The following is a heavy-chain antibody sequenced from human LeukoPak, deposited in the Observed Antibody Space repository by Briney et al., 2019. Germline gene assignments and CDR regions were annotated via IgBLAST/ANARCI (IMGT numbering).Heavy chain of an antibody. D-gene: IGHD6-13*01. CDR3: AKDRGGHLAAAGTRFDY. CDR1: GFTFRDHW. V-gene: IGHV3-74*01. Sequence: GGSLRLSCEASGFTFRDHWMHWVRQVPGKGLVWVSRINGDESSTAYADSVKGRFTISRDNSKNTLYLQMNSLRAEDTAVYYCAKDRGGHLAAAGTRFDYWGQGTLVTVSS. J-gene: IGHJ4*02. CDR2: INGDESST.